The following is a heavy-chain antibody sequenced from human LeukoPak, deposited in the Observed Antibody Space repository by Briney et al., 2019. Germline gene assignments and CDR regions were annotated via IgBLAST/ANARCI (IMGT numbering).Heavy chain of an antibody. CDR3: ARALTTGTTNFDY. CDR1: GYTFTGYY. J-gene: IGHJ4*02. D-gene: IGHD1-1*01. V-gene: IGHV1-2*02. Sequence: ASVKVSCKASGYTFTGYYMHWVRQAPGQGLEWMGWINPNSGGTNYAQKFQGRVTMTRDTSISTAYMELSRLRSDDTAVCYCARALTTGTTNFDYWGQGTLVTVSS. CDR2: INPNSGGT.